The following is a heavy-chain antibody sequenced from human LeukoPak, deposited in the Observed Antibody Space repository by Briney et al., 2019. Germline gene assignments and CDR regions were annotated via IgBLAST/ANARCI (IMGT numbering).Heavy chain of an antibody. CDR3: ARGPHDGSGWYEF. CDR2: INPTGSSS. J-gene: IGHJ5*01. Sequence: ASVKVSCKASGYTFTNYYMHLVRQAPGQGLEWMGIINPTGSSSSYAQKFQGRVTMTRDTSTSTVYMELSSLRSEDTAVYFCARGPHDGSGWYEFWGQGTLVTVSS. V-gene: IGHV1-46*01. CDR1: GYTFTNYY. D-gene: IGHD3-22*01.